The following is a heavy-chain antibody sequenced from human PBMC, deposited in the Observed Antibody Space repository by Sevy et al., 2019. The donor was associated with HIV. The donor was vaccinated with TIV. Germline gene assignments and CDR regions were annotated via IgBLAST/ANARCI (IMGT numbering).Heavy chain of an antibody. CDR2: ISYDGSNK. Sequence: GGSLRLSCAASGFTFSSYAMHWVRQAPGKGLEWVAVISYDGSNKYYAYSVKGRFTISRDNSKNPLYLQMNSLRAEDTAVYYCARDLQDGYNSQGTGDYWGQGTLVTVSS. D-gene: IGHD5-12*01. CDR1: GFTFSSYA. J-gene: IGHJ4*02. CDR3: ARDLQDGYNSQGTGDY. V-gene: IGHV3-30-3*01.